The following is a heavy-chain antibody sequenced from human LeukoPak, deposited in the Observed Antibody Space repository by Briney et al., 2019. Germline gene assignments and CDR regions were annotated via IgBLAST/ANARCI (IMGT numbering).Heavy chain of an antibody. Sequence: PSETLSLTCTVSGYSISSGYYWSWIRQPPGKGLEWIGYIYYSGSTNYNPSLKSRVIISVDTSKNQISLKLSSVTAADTAVYYCARDGSDYYSRNWFDPWGQGTLVTVSS. CDR1: GYSISSGYY. CDR3: ARDGSDYYSRNWFDP. D-gene: IGHD3-22*01. J-gene: IGHJ5*02. V-gene: IGHV4-61*01. CDR2: IYYSGST.